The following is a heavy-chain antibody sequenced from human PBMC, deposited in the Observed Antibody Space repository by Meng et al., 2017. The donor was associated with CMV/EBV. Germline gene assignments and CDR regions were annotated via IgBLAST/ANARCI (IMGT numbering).Heavy chain of an antibody. CDR3: ARLGQYRYFQR. V-gene: IGHV4-39*01. D-gene: IGHD3-16*01. CDR2: IYYSGST. J-gene: IGHJ1*01. Sequence: GSLRLSCTVSGGSISSGSYYWGWIRQPPGKGLEWIGSIYYSGSTYYNPSLKSRVTISVDTSKNQFSLKLSSMTAADTAVYYCARLGQYRYFQRWGQGTLVTVSS. CDR1: GGSISSGSYY.